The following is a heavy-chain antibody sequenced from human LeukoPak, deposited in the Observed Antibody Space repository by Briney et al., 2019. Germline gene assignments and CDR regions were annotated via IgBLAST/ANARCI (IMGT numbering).Heavy chain of an antibody. CDR1: GFTFSDYY. CDR3: ARDRLGDYDHSGYYDK. J-gene: IGHJ4*02. Sequence: GGSLRLSCAASGFTFSDYYMSWIRQAPGEGLEWLSYICDSGRTIYYADSVKGRFTISRDNAKNSVYLKMNNLRAEDTAVYYCARDRLGDYDHSGYYDKWGQGTLVTVSS. V-gene: IGHV3-11*01. CDR2: ICDSGRTI. D-gene: IGHD3-22*01.